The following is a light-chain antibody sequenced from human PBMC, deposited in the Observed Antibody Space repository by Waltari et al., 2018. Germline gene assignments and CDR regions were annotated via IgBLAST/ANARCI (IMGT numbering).Light chain of an antibody. CDR3: ASWDDSLNGHWV. CDR2: RND. V-gene: IGLV1-44*01. CDR1: NSNLGNYV. J-gene: IGLJ3*02. Sequence: SVLTQPPSASATPGQRVTISCSGTNSNLGNYVLTCYQQVPGTAPKLLSYRNDLRPSGVPDRFSASKSGTSASLAISGLQSEDEAEYYCASWDDSLNGHWVFGGGTKVTVL.